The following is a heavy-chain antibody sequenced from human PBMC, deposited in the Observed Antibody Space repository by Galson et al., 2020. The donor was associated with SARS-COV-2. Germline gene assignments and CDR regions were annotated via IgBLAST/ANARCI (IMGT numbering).Heavy chain of an antibody. Sequence: YYADSVKGRFTISRDNSKNTLVLQMISLRGEDTAIYYCARGGFGDPGYFGLWGRGTLVTVSS. D-gene: IGHD3-22*01. J-gene: IGHJ2*01. V-gene: IGHV3-33*01. CDR3: ARGGFGDPGYFGL.